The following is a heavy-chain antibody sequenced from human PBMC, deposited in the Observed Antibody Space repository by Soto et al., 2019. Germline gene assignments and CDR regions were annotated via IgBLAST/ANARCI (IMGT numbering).Heavy chain of an antibody. J-gene: IGHJ4*02. Sequence: PSETLSLTCTVSGGSISSGGYYWGWIRQPPGKGLEWIGTMYYNGDTYYNPSLKSRVTISLDTSKNQFSLKLSSVTAADTAVYYCARGLFSGNSYSGGWYYFDYWGQGALVTVSS. CDR3: ARGLFSGNSYSGGWYYFDY. CDR1: GGSISSGGYY. V-gene: IGHV4-39*01. CDR2: MYYNGDT. D-gene: IGHD1-26*01.